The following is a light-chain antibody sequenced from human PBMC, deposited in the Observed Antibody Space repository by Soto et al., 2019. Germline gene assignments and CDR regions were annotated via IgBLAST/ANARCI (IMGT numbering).Light chain of an antibody. CDR3: CSFSPNTWV. J-gene: IGLJ2*01. V-gene: IGLV2-23*02. Sequence: QSALTQPASVSGSPGQPITISCTGTSSDIGTYNLDSWYQQHPGKAPKLIIYEVTKRPSGVSNRFSGSKSGNTASLTISGPQAEHEAEYYCCSFSPNTWVFARGTQLTVL. CDR2: EVT. CDR1: SSDIGTYNL.